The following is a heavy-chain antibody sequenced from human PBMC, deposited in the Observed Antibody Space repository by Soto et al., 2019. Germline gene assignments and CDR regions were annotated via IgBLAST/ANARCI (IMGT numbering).Heavy chain of an antibody. CDR3: ARQSHSYASGSYREDFDF. J-gene: IGHJ4*02. D-gene: IGHD3-10*01. CDR2: IYSSGST. CDR1: GGSLNYYF. V-gene: IGHV4-59*08. Sequence: QVQLQESGPGLVKPSETLSLTCTVSGGSLNYYFWSWIRLPPGKGLEWIGYIYSSGSTAYNPSLKRRVTISLDTSNNQFSLKLNSVTAADTAVYYCARQSHSYASGSYREDFDFWGQGTLVTVSS.